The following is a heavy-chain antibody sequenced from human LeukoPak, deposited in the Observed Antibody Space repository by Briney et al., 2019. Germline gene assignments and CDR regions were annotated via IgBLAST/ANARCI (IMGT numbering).Heavy chain of an antibody. CDR2: IKSKTDGGTT. J-gene: IGHJ4*02. D-gene: IGHD3-10*01. CDR1: GFTFSNAW. CDR3: TTFISLWPNFDY. Sequence: GGSLRLSCAASGFTFSNAWMSWVRQAPGKGLEWVGRIKSKTDGGTTDYAAPVKGRFTISRDDSKNTLYLQMNSLKTEDTAVYYCTTFISLWPNFDYWGQGTLVTVSS. V-gene: IGHV3-15*01.